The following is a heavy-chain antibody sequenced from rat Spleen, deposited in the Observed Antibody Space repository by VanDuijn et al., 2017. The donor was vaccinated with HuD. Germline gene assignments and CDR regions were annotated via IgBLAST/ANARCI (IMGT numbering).Heavy chain of an antibody. CDR2: INYDGSGT. Sequence: EVQLVESGGGLVQPGNSLKLSCAVSGFTFNDYAMAWVRQSPKKGLEWVATINYDGSGTYYRGSVKGRFTISRDNAKRTLYLQMDSLRSEDTATYYCARPSYGYPFAYWGQGTLVTVSS. J-gene: IGHJ3*01. D-gene: IGHD1-7*01. CDR1: GFTFNDYA. CDR3: ARPSYGYPFAY. V-gene: IGHV5-17*01.